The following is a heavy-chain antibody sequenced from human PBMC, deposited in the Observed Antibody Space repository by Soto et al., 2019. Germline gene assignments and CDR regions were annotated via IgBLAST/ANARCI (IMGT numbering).Heavy chain of an antibody. CDR1: GFTFSSYD. CDR3: AKESTVGSPGDYFDS. Sequence: VELLESGGDLVQPGGSLRLSCAASGFTFSSYDLNWVHQAPGKGLEWVSAIGIYANTYYAGSVKGRFTISRDDSKNTVYLQLNSLRVDDTAVYYCAKESTVGSPGDYFDSWGQGTLVTVSS. J-gene: IGHJ4*02. V-gene: IGHV3-23*01. D-gene: IGHD1-26*01. CDR2: IGIYANT.